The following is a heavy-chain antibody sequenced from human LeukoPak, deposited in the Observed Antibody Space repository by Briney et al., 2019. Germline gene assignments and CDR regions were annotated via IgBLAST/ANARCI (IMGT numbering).Heavy chain of an antibody. CDR3: AAQPCINGICYLDY. Sequence: GGSLRLSCTASGFTFSDHAMHWVRQAPGKGLEWVTVISYHARDQFYADSVKGRFTVSRDNSRNTLYLQMNSLRAENSAVYYCAAQPCINGICYLDYWGQGTLVTVSS. D-gene: IGHD2-8*01. CDR1: GFTFSDHA. CDR2: ISYHARDQ. V-gene: IGHV3-30*04. J-gene: IGHJ4*02.